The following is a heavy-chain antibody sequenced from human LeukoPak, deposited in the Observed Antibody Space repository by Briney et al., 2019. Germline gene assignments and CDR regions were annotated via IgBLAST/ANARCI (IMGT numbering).Heavy chain of an antibody. J-gene: IGHJ4*02. CDR3: AREAPYYSSGYYDY. D-gene: IGHD3-22*01. Sequence: GGSLRLSCAASGFTVSSNYMSWVRQAPGKGLEWVSVIYSGGSTYYADSVKGRFTISRDNSKNTLYLQMNSLRAEDTAVYYCAREAPYYSSGYYDYWGQGTLVTVSS. V-gene: IGHV3-66*02. CDR1: GFTVSSNY. CDR2: IYSGGST.